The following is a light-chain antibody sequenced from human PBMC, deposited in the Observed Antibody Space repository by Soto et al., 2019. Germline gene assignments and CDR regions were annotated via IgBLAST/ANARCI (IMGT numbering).Light chain of an antibody. Sequence: EIVLTQSPGTLSLSPGERATLSCRASQSVSSSYLAWYQQKPGQAPRLLIYGASSRATGIPDRFSGSGSRTDFTLTISKLETEDCAVYYCQQYGSSPYTFGQGTKLEIK. CDR1: QSVSSSY. CDR3: QQYGSSPYT. V-gene: IGKV3-20*01. J-gene: IGKJ2*01. CDR2: GAS.